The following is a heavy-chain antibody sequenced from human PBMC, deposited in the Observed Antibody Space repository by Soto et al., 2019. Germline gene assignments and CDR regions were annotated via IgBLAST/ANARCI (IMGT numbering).Heavy chain of an antibody. V-gene: IGHV1-69*13. CDR1: GGTFSSYA. CDR3: ARVAEVVPANYYYYGMDV. CDR2: IIPIFGTA. Sequence: GASVKVSCKASGGTFSSYAISWVRQAPGQGLEWMGGIIPIFGTANYAQKFQGRVTITADESTSTAYMELSSLRSEDTAVYYCARVAEVVPANYYYYGMDVWGQGTTVTVSS. J-gene: IGHJ6*02. D-gene: IGHD2-2*01.